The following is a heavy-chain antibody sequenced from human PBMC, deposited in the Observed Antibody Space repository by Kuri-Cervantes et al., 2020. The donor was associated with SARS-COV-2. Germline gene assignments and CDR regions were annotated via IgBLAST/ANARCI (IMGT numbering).Heavy chain of an antibody. CDR3: ARDRRRGMDV. CDR2: IYYSGST. CDR1: GGSISSYY. Sequence: SETLSLTCTVSGGSISSYYWSWIRQPPGKGLEWIGYIYYSGSTNYNPSLKSRVTISVDTSKNQFSLKLSSVTAADTAVYYCARDRRRGMDVWGQGTTVTVSS. J-gene: IGHJ6*02. V-gene: IGHV4-59*01.